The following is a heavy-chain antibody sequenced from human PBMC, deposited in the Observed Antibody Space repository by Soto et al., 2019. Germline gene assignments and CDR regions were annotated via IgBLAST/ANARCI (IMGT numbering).Heavy chain of an antibody. V-gene: IGHV1-8*01. CDR1: GYTFTSYD. CDR3: ARGPNYADYNCFAP. CDR2: MNPNSCNT. Sequence: QVQLVQSGAEVKKPGASVKVSYKASGYTFTSYDINWVRQATGQGLEWMGWMNPNSCNTVYAQKFQGRGTMTRNTSIITAYMELSSLSSAATAVYYWARGPNYADYNCFAPWGQGTLVIVSS. J-gene: IGHJ5*02. D-gene: IGHD4-17*01.